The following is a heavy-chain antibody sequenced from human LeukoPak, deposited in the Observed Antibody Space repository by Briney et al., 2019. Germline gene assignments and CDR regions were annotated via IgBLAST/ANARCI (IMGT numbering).Heavy chain of an antibody. CDR2: INHSGST. CDR1: GGSISSYY. J-gene: IGHJ4*02. D-gene: IGHD3-3*01. Sequence: PSETLSLTCTVSGGSISSYYWSWIRQPPGKGLEWIGEINHSGSTNYNPSLKSRVTISVDTSKNQFSLKLSSVTAADTAVYYCARRAPPNYDFWSGTIRFDYWGQGTLVTVSS. CDR3: ARRAPPNYDFWSGTIRFDY. V-gene: IGHV4-34*01.